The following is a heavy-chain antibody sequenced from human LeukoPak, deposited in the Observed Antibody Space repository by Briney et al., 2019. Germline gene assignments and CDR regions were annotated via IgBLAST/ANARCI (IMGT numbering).Heavy chain of an antibody. CDR3: ARDRATTGPPDYFQH. J-gene: IGHJ1*01. V-gene: IGHV3-33*01. D-gene: IGHD1-26*01. CDR1: GFTFSSYG. Sequence: GRSLRLSCAASGFTFSSYGMHWVRQAPGKGLEWVAVIWYDGSNKYYADSMKGRFTISRDNSKNTLYLQMNSLRAEDTAVYYCARDRATTGPPDYFQHWGQGTLVTVSS. CDR2: IWYDGSNK.